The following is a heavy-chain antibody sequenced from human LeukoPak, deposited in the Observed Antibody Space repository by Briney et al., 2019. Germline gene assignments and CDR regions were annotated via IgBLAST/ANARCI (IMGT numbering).Heavy chain of an antibody. V-gene: IGHV4-4*07. CDR3: ARVGVGRTGTTSWFDP. D-gene: IGHD1-7*01. CDR1: GGSISSYY. CDR2: IYTSGST. J-gene: IGHJ5*02. Sequence: SETLSLTCTVSGGSISSYYWSWIRQPAGKGLEWIGRIYTSGSTNYNPSLKSRVTMSVDTSKNQFSLKLSSVTAADTAVYYCARVGVGRTGTTSWFDPWGQGTLVTVSS.